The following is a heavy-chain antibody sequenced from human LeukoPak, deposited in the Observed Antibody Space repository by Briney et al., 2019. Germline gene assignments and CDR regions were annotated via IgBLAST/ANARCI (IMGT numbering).Heavy chain of an antibody. CDR2: IHTSGNP. Sequence: SETLSLTCTVSGGSISSGSSYWSWIRQPAGKGLEWLGRIHTSGNPSYNPSLKSRVTISLDTSKNQFSLRLNSVTAADTAVYYCARGGPYDYVWGSYRYWAPDYWGQGTLVTVSS. V-gene: IGHV4-61*02. D-gene: IGHD3-16*02. J-gene: IGHJ4*02. CDR3: ARGGPYDYVWGSYRYWAPDY. CDR1: GGSISSGSSY.